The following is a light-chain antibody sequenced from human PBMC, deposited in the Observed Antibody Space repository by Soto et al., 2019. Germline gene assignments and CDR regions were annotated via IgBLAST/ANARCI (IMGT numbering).Light chain of an antibody. J-gene: IGLJ3*02. Sequence: QTVVTQEPSFSVSPGRAVTLTCGLSSGSVSTHHYPSWYQQTPGQAPRTLIYTTNTRSSGVPDRFSGSILGNKAALTITGAQADDESDYYCVLYLGSGIWVFGGGTKLTVL. CDR3: VLYLGSGIWV. V-gene: IGLV8-61*01. CDR1: SGSVSTHHY. CDR2: TTN.